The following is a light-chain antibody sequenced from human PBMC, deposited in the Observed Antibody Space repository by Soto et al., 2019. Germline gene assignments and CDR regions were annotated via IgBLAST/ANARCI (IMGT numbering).Light chain of an antibody. CDR2: LGS. J-gene: IGKJ1*01. CDR1: QILLHSNGYNY. V-gene: IGKV2-28*01. CDR3: LQHNSYLWT. Sequence: DIVMTQSPLSLPVTPGEPASISCRSSQILLHSNGYNYLDWYLQKPGQSPQLLIYLGSNRSSGVPDRFSGSGSGTEFTLTISSLQPEDFATYYCLQHNSYLWTFGQGTKVDIK.